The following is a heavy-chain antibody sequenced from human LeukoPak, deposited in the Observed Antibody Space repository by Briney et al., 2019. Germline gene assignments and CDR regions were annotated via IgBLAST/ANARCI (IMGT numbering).Heavy chain of an antibody. CDR1: GFTFSSYS. D-gene: IGHD4-23*01. V-gene: IGHV3-21*01. J-gene: IGHJ4*02. CDR3: ARGVKTNSVGY. Sequence: PGGSLRLSCAASGFTFSSYSMNWVRQAPGKGLEWVSSISSSSSYIYYADSVKGRFTISRDNAKNSLYLQMTSLRAEDPAVYYCARGVKTNSVGYWGQGTLVTVSS. CDR2: ISSSSSYI.